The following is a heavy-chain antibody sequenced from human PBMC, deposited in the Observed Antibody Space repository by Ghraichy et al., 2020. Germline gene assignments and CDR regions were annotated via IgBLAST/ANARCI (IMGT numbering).Heavy chain of an antibody. CDR2: IYYSGRT. J-gene: IGHJ2*01. Sequence: SETLSLTCTVSGGSISSYYWSWIRQPPGKGLEWIGYIYYSGRTNYNPSLKSRVTISVDTSKNQFSLKLSSVTAADTAVYYCAKLIVGGYSGHHWYFDLWGRGPLVTVSS. D-gene: IGHD5-12*01. V-gene: IGHV4-59*01. CDR3: AKLIVGGYSGHHWYFDL. CDR1: GGSISSYY.